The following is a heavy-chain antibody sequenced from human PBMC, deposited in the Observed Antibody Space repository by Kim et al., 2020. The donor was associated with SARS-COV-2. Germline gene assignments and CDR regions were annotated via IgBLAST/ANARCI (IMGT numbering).Heavy chain of an antibody. D-gene: IGHD3-16*01. V-gene: IGHV4-59*13. Sequence: SETLSLTCTISGGTIGLYYWSWIRLPPGKGLEWIGYVFHSGATKYNPSLTSRLTISLDKSKMQFSLNLGAVTASDTAMYYCARGSFDNIWGAYYFDFWGQGTPVTVSS. CDR3: ARGSFDNIWGAYYFDF. CDR2: VFHSGAT. CDR1: GGTIGLYY. J-gene: IGHJ4*02.